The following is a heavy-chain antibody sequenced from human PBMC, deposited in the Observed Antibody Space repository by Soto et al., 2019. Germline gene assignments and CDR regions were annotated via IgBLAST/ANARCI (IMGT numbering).Heavy chain of an antibody. V-gene: IGHV3-49*03. D-gene: IGHD3-22*01. CDR3: TRYYDSSGYYSDYYYYGMDV. Sequence: GGSLRLSCTASGFTFGDYAMSWFRQAPGKGLEWVGFIRSKAYGGTTEYAASVKGRFTISRDDSKSIAYLQMNSLKTEETAVYYCTRYYDSSGYYSDYYYYGMDVWGQGTTVTVSS. CDR2: IRSKAYGGTT. J-gene: IGHJ6*02. CDR1: GFTFGDYA.